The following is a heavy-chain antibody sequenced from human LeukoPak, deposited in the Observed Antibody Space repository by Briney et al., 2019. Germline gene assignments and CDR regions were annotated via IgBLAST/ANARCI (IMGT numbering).Heavy chain of an antibody. CDR3: AKGAYDSSGYYLPPDY. CDR2: IYSDSST. Sequence: GGSLRLSCAASGFTVSSNYMSWVRQAPGKGLEGVSVIYSDSSTYYADSVKGRFTISRDSSKNTLYLQMNSLRAEDTAVYYCAKGAYDSSGYYLPPDYWGQGTLVTVSS. V-gene: IGHV3-53*01. D-gene: IGHD3-22*01. CDR1: GFTVSSNY. J-gene: IGHJ4*02.